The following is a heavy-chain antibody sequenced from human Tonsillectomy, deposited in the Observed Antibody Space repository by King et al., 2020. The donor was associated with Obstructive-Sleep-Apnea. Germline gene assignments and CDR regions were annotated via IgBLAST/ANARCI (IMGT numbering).Heavy chain of an antibody. J-gene: IGHJ4*02. CDR3: ARAEGVYGGNSGYFDY. CDR2: ISYDGSNK. D-gene: IGHD4-23*01. V-gene: IGHV3-30-3*01. CDR1: GFTFSSYA. Sequence: QLVQSGGGVVQPGRSLRLSCAASGFTFSSYAMHWARQAPGKGLEWVTIISYDGSNKYYADSVKGRLTISRDNSKNTLYLQMNSLRAEDTAVYYCARAEGVYGGNSGYFDYWGQGTLVTVSS.